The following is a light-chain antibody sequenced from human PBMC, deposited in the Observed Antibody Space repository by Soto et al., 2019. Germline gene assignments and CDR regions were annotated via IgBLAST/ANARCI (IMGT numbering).Light chain of an antibody. CDR1: QGISSY. CDR2: AAS. CDR3: QQLNSYPQT. V-gene: IGKV1-9*01. Sequence: DIQLTPSPSFLSASVGDTVTITCRASQGISSYLAWYQQKPGKAPKLLIYAASTLQSGVPSRFSGTRSGTEFTLTISSLQPEDCTTYYCQQLNSYPQTFGQGTKLEI. J-gene: IGKJ2*01.